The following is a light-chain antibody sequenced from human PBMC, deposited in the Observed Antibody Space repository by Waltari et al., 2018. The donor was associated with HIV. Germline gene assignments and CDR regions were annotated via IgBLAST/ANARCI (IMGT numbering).Light chain of an antibody. J-gene: IGLJ3*02. Sequence: QSALTQPASVSGHPGQSVTIPCTGTAIDLGHYNLVSWFQQHPGKAPKLLIYDVSKRPSGVSSRFSGSKSGYFASLTISGLLTEDESSYYCLTYVSKTATWQFGGGTYLTV. CDR3: LTYVSKTATWQ. V-gene: IGLV2-23*02. CDR2: DVS. CDR1: AIDLGHYNL.